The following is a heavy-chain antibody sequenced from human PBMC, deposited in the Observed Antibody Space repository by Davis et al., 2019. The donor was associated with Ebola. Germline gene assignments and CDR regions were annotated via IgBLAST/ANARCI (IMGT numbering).Heavy chain of an antibody. Sequence: GESLKISCAASGFTFSTYSMHWVRQAPGKGLEWVSAISGSGGSTYYADSVKGRFTISRDNSKNTLYLQMNSLRAEDTAVYYCAKDLYGDYDLDYWGQGTLVTVSS. J-gene: IGHJ4*02. D-gene: IGHD2-21*02. V-gene: IGHV3-23*01. CDR1: GFTFSTYS. CDR2: ISGSGGST. CDR3: AKDLYGDYDLDY.